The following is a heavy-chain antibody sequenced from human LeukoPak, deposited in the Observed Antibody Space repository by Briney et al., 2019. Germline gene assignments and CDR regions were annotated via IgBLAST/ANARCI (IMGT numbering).Heavy chain of an antibody. V-gene: IGHV3-9*01. J-gene: IGHJ4*02. CDR3: AKDYSSGWYGGRFDY. CDR1: GFTFDDYA. D-gene: IGHD6-19*01. CDR2: ISWNSGRI. Sequence: GGSLRLSCAASGFTFDDYAMHWVRQAPGKGLEGVSGISWNSGRIGYVDSVKGRFTISRDNATASLYLQMNSLRAEDTALYYCAKDYSSGWYGGRFDYWGQGTLVTVSS.